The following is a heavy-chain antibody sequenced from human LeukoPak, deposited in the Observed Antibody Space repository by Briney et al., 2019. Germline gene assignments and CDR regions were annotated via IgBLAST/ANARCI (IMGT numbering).Heavy chain of an antibody. CDR3: AKPEGYCSGGSCPTNWFDP. V-gene: IGHV1-3*01. D-gene: IGHD2-15*01. CDR1: GGTFISYA. CDR2: INAGNGNT. Sequence: ASVKVSCKASGGTFISYAISWVRQAPGQGLEWMGWINAGNGNTKYSQKFQGRVTITRDTSASTAYMELSSLRSEDTAVYYCAKPEGYCSGGSCPTNWFDPWGQGTLVTVSS. J-gene: IGHJ5*02.